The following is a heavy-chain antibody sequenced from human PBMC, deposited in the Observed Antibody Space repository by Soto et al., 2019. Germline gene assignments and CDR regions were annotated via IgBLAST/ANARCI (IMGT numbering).Heavy chain of an antibody. CDR3: AKEVVVVAATRGGWFDP. CDR2: ISWNGGSI. V-gene: IGHV3-9*01. J-gene: IGHJ5*02. D-gene: IGHD2-15*01. Sequence: EVQLVESGGGLVQPGRSLRLSCAASGFTFDDYAMHWVRQAPGKGLEWVSGISWNGGSIGYADSVKGRFTISRDNAKNSLYLQMNSLRAEDTALYYCAKEVVVVAATRGGWFDPWGQGTLVTVSS. CDR1: GFTFDDYA.